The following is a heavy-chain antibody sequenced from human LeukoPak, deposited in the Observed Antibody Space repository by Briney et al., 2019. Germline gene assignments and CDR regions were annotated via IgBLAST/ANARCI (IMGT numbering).Heavy chain of an antibody. CDR2: INHSGGT. J-gene: IGHJ6*03. Sequence: SETLSLTCAVYGGSFSGYYWSWIRQPPGKGLEWIGEINHSGGTNYNPSLKSRVTISVDTSKNQFSLKLSSVTAADTAVYYCARAPRYYGSGSSTYYYYYYMDVWGKGTTVTISS. V-gene: IGHV4-34*01. CDR3: ARAPRYYGSGSSTYYYYYYMDV. D-gene: IGHD3-10*01. CDR1: GGSFSGYY.